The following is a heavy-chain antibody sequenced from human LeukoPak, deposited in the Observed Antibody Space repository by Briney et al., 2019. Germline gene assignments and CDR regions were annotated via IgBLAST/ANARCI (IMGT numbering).Heavy chain of an antibody. Sequence: SETLSLTCSVSGGSISSSSYYWGWIRQPPGKGLEWIGSIYYSGSTYYNPSLKSRVIISVDTSKNQFSLKLSSVTAADTAVYYCARGTLWFGSRYYFDYWGQGTLVTVSS. CDR3: ARGTLWFGSRYYFDY. J-gene: IGHJ4*02. CDR1: GGSISSSSYY. D-gene: IGHD3-10*01. CDR2: IYYSGST. V-gene: IGHV4-39*07.